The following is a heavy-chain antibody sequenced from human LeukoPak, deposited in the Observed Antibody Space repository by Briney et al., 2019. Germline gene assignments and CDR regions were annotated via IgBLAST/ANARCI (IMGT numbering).Heavy chain of an antibody. CDR3: ARDLGPTTLSWFDP. V-gene: IGHV1-46*01. CDR2: INPSGGST. CDR1: GYTFTSYH. Sequence: ASVKVSCKASGYTFTSYHMHWVRQAPGRGLEWVGIINPSGGSTTYAQKFQGRVTMTRDMSTSTVYMELSSLRSEDTAVYYCARDLGPTTLSWFDPWGQGTLVTVSS. J-gene: IGHJ5*02. D-gene: IGHD3-16*01.